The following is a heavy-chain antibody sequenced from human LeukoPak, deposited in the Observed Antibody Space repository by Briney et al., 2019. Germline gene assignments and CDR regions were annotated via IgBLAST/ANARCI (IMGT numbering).Heavy chain of an antibody. CDR1: GFTVSNNY. CDR2: TYGDSST. Sequence: GGSLRLSCAASGFTVSNNYMSWVRQAPGRGLEWVSITYGDSSTNYADSVKGRFTISRDTSQNTLSLQMNSLRAEDTAVYYCVRKNRDFNAAFDIWGQGTVVTVSS. D-gene: IGHD2-21*02. J-gene: IGHJ3*02. CDR3: VRKNRDFNAAFDI. V-gene: IGHV3-53*01.